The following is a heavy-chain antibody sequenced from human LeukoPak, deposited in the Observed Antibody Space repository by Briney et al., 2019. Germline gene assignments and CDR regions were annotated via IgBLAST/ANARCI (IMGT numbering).Heavy chain of an antibody. J-gene: IGHJ4*02. CDR1: GFTFNNYG. D-gene: IGHD2/OR15-2a*01. CDR2: IRYDGSNT. CDR3: AKDGTSYYYIYY. V-gene: IGHV3-30*02. Sequence: GGSLRLSCAASGFTFNNYGMHWVRQAPGKGLEWLAFIRYDGSNTYYADSVKGRFTVSRDDSKNTLYLQMNSLRGDDTAVYYCAKDGTSYYYIYYWGQGALVTVSS.